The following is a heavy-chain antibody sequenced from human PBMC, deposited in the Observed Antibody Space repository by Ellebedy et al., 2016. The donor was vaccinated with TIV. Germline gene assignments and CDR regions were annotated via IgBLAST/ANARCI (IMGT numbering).Heavy chain of an antibody. CDR3: ARGGNWGLAY. D-gene: IGHD7-27*01. J-gene: IGHJ4*02. CDR1: GGSFSDYF. V-gene: IGHV4-34*01. Sequence: GSLRLSXAVYGGSFSDYFWTWIRQPPGKGLEWIGEINHSGSTNYNPSLKSRVTISVDTSKNQFSLKLNSVTAADTAVYYCARGGNWGLAYWGQGTLVTVSS. CDR2: INHSGST.